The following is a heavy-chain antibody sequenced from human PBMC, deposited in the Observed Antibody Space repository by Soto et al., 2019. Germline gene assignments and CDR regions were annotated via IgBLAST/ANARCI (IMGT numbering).Heavy chain of an antibody. CDR3: AHSFSSAQGDAFDT. CDR2: IYWDDDK. CDR1: GFSLSTSGVG. V-gene: IGHV2-5*02. Sequence: QITLKESGPTLVKPTQTLTLTCSFSGFSLSTSGVGVGWIRQPPGKALEWLALIYWDDDKRYSPSLKSRLTITKDTSKNQVVLTMTNMDPVDTATYYCAHSFSSAQGDAFDTWGQGTMVTVSS. J-gene: IGHJ3*02.